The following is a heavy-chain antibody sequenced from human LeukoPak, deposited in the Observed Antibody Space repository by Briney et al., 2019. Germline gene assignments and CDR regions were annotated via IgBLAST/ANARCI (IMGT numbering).Heavy chain of an antibody. V-gene: IGHV3-23*01. Sequence: GGSLRLSCAASGFTFSSYAMGWVRQAPGKGLDWFSAISGTAVGTYYADSVKGRFTISRDNPKNPLYLQMNSLGAEDSAVYYCARDRVEIVVAGTVDCWGQGTLVTVSS. CDR3: ARDRVEIVVAGTVDC. D-gene: IGHD6-19*01. J-gene: IGHJ4*02. CDR2: ISGTAVGT. CDR1: GFTFSSYA.